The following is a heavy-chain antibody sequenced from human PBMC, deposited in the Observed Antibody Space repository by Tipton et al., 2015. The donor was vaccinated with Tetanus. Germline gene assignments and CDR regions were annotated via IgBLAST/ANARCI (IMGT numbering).Heavy chain of an antibody. Sequence: TLSLTCTVPGGSISTGGYSWRWIRQPPGKGLECIGYIFRTGSTTYNPSLKSRVSISVDTSKNQFSLELNSVTAADTAVYYCARRGGDFLTGYYDSWGQGTLVTVSS. J-gene: IGHJ4*02. D-gene: IGHD3-9*01. CDR3: ARRGGDFLTGYYDS. V-gene: IGHV4-30-2*01. CDR2: IFRTGST. CDR1: GGSISTGGYS.